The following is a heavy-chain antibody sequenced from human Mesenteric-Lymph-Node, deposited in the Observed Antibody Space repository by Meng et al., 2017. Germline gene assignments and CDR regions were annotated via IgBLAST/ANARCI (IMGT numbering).Heavy chain of an antibody. Sequence: GGSLRLSCAASGFTFSSYGMHWVRQAPGKGLEWVAVIWYDGSNKYYADSVKGRFTISRDNSKNTLYLQMSSLRAEDTAVYYCAREGYYDRSGYYVYYFDYWGQGSQVTVSS. V-gene: IGHV3-33*01. J-gene: IGHJ4*02. D-gene: IGHD3-22*01. CDR1: GFTFSSYG. CDR3: AREGYYDRSGYYVYYFDY. CDR2: IWYDGSNK.